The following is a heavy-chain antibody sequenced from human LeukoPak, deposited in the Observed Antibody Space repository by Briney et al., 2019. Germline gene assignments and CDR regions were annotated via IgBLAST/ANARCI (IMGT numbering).Heavy chain of an antibody. Sequence: GRSLRLSCAASGFTFSSYGMHWVRQAPGKGLEWVAVIWYDGSNKYYADSVKGRFTISRDNSKNTLYLQMNSLRAEDTAVYHSARDSSGYYHGNYFDYWGQGTLVTVSS. CDR1: GFTFSSYG. CDR3: ARDSSGYYHGNYFDY. CDR2: IWYDGSNK. D-gene: IGHD3-22*01. J-gene: IGHJ4*02. V-gene: IGHV3-33*01.